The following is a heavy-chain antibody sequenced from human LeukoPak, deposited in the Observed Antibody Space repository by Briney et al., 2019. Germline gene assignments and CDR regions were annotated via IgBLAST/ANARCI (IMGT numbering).Heavy chain of an antibody. CDR1: GVSFSGYY. CDR2: INHSGST. D-gene: IGHD3-22*01. V-gene: IGHV4-34*01. CDR3: ARGRYYDSSGYYYPERKKYYFDY. Sequence: SETLSLTCAVYGVSFSGYYWSWIRQPPGKGLEWIGEINHSGSTNYDPSLKSRVTISVDTSKNQFSLKLSSVTAADTAVYYCARGRYYDSSGYYYPERKKYYFDYWGQGTLVTVYS. J-gene: IGHJ4*02.